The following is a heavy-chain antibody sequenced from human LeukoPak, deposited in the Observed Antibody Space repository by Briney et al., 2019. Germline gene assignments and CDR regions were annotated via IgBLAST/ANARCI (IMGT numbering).Heavy chain of an antibody. Sequence: GGSLRLSCAASGFTFSTYAMGWVRQAPGKGLEWVSAISTSGGSTYYADSVKGRFTISRDNSKNTLYLQMSSLRAEDTAVYYCAKRQPGGAVAGLLYFDYWGQGTLVTVSS. CDR2: ISTSGGST. J-gene: IGHJ4*02. D-gene: IGHD6-19*01. V-gene: IGHV3-23*01. CDR3: AKRQPGGAVAGLLYFDY. CDR1: GFTFSTYA.